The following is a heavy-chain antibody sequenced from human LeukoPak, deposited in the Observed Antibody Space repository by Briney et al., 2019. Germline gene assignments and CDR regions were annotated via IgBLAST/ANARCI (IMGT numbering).Heavy chain of an antibody. V-gene: IGHV4-34*01. D-gene: IGHD5-18*01. J-gene: IGHJ4*02. CDR3: SRFGYGCYFDY. CDR2: INHSGST. CDR1: GGSFSGYY. Sequence: SETLSLTCAVYGGSFSGYYWSWIRQPPGKGLEWIGEINHSGSTNYNPSLKSRVTISVDTSKNQFSLKLSSVTAADTAVYYCSRFGYGCYFDYWGQGTLVTVSS.